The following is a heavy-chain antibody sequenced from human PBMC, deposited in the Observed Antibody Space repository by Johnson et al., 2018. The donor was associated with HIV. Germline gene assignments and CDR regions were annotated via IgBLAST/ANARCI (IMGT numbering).Heavy chain of an antibody. CDR1: GFTFSSYG. Sequence: VQLVESGGGVVQPGRSLRLSCAASGFTFSSYGMHWVRQAPGKGLEWVALIWYDGSYKYYADSVKCRFTISRDNSKNTLYLQMNSLRAEDTAVYYCARAAGSRLVLGRSGAFDIWGQGTMVTVSS. D-gene: IGHD3-10*01. CDR3: ARAAGSRLVLGRSGAFDI. J-gene: IGHJ3*02. CDR2: IWYDGSYK. V-gene: IGHV3-33*01.